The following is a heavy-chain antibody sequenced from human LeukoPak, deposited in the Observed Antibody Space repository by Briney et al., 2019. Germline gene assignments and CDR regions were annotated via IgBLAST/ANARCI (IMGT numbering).Heavy chain of an antibody. CDR2: IHYTGAT. CDR3: ARGDILTGYCFDF. CDR1: GGSITGYY. D-gene: IGHD3-9*01. V-gene: IGHV4-34*01. J-gene: IGHJ4*02. Sequence: PSETLSLTCAVYGGSITGYYWSWIRQTPGRGLEWVGEIHYTGATSYNPSLKSRATISTDTSKNQFSLRLSSVTAADTAVYYCARGDILTGYCFDFWGQGALVTVSS.